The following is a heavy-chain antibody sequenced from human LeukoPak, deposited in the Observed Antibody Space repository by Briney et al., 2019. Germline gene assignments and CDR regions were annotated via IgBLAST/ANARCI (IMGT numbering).Heavy chain of an antibody. CDR1: GFTFSDYY. V-gene: IGHV3-11*04. Sequence: GGSLRLSCAASGFTFSDYYMSWIRQAPGKGLEWVAYIGNNGSPIYYADSVKGRFTISRDNAKNSLYLQMNSLRAEDTAVYYCAREEAARPPVGPNFDYWGQGTLVTVSS. J-gene: IGHJ4*02. CDR2: IGNNGSPI. D-gene: IGHD6-6*01. CDR3: AREEAARPPVGPNFDY.